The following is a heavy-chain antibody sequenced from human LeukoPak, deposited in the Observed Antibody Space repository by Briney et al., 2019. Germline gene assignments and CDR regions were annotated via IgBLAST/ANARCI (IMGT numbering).Heavy chain of an antibody. Sequence: SETLSLTCAVSGYSISSGYYWGWIRQPPGKGLEWIGSIYHSGSTLYNPSLKSRVTISVDTSKNQFSLKLSSVTAADTAVYYCARSDMVSYYFDYWGQGTLVTASS. CDR3: ARSDMVSYYFDY. J-gene: IGHJ4*02. CDR2: IYHSGST. V-gene: IGHV4-38-2*01. CDR1: GYSISSGYY. D-gene: IGHD3-10*01.